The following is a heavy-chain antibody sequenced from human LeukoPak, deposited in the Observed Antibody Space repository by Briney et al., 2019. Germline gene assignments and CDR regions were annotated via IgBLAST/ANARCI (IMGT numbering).Heavy chain of an antibody. CDR1: GFTFSTYA. J-gene: IGHJ5*02. V-gene: IGHV3-23*01. CDR3: AKSTIQNWFDP. CDR2: ISGSGGST. Sequence: QTGGSLRLSCAASGFTFSTYAMSWVRQAPGKGLEWVPAISGSGGSTYYADSVKGRFTISRDNSKNTLYLQMNSLRAEDTAVYYCAKSTIQNWFDPWGQGTLVTVSS. D-gene: IGHD1-1*01.